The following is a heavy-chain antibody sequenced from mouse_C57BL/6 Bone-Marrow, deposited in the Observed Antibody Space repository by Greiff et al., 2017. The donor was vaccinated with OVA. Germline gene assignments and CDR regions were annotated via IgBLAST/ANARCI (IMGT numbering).Heavy chain of an antibody. CDR1: GYTFTSYW. CDR3: ARRVLRESYFEV. V-gene: IGHV1-64*01. J-gene: IGHJ1*03. Sequence: VQLQQPGAELVKPGASVKLSCKASGYTFTSYWMHWVKQRPGQGLEWIGMIHPNSGSTNYNEKFKSKATLTVDKSSSTAYMQLSSLTSEDSAVYYCARRVLRESYFEVWGTGTTVTVSS. CDR2: IHPNSGST. D-gene: IGHD2-14*01.